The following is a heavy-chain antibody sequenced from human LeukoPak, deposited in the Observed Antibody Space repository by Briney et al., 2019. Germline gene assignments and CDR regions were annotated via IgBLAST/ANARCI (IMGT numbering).Heavy chain of an antibody. CDR2: IYNSGST. Sequence: SETLSLTWTVSGDSISIYYWSWVRQPPGKGLEWGGYIYNSGSTNYNPSLKSRVTISVDTSKNQFSLKLPSVTAADTAVYYCARDRELGYWGQGTLVTVSS. CDR3: ARDRELGY. D-gene: IGHD3-10*01. J-gene: IGHJ4*02. V-gene: IGHV4-59*01. CDR1: GDSISIYY.